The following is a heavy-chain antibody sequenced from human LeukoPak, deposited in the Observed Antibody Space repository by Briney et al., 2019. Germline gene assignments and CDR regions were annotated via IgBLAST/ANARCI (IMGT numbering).Heavy chain of an antibody. CDR2: IIPIFGTA. Sequence: SVKVSCKASGGTFSSYAISWVRQAPGQGLEWMGGIIPIFGTANYAQKFQGRVAITADESTSTAYMELSSLRSEDTAVYYCARGIAAERYYYYMDVWGKGTTVTVSS. D-gene: IGHD6-13*01. V-gene: IGHV1-69*13. CDR1: GGTFSSYA. J-gene: IGHJ6*03. CDR3: ARGIAAERYYYYMDV.